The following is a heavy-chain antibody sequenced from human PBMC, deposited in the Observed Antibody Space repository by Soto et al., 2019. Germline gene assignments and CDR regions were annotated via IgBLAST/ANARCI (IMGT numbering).Heavy chain of an antibody. Sequence: SGPTLVNPTQTLTLTCTLSGFSLTTRSMCVSWIRQSPGKALEWLALIDWDGDTYYSTSLQTRLTISRDTSTNQVVLTMTNLDPADTATYFCARSLNYDCWTGDFFDFWGQGALVTVAS. CDR2: IDWDGDT. D-gene: IGHD3-3*01. CDR3: ARSLNYDCWTGDFFDF. CDR1: GFSLTTRSMC. J-gene: IGHJ5*01. V-gene: IGHV2-70*01.